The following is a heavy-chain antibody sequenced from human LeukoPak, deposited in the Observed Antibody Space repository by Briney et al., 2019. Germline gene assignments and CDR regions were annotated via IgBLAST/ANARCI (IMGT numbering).Heavy chain of an antibody. CDR1: GYSINRGYY. V-gene: IGHV4-38-2*02. CDR3: ARGRDYVWGTYRNAFDF. CDR2: IYHSGSP. Sequence: SETLSLTCTVSGYSINRGYYWGWIRQPPGKGLEWIGTIYHSGSPYYSSSLKSRLTISIDTSKNQFSLKLSSVTAADTAVYYCARGRDYVWGTYRNAFDFWGQGTMVTVSS. J-gene: IGHJ3*01. D-gene: IGHD3-16*02.